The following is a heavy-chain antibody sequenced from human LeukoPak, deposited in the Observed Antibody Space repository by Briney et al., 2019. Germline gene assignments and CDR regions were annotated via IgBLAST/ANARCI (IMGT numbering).Heavy chain of an antibody. V-gene: IGHV4-34*01. CDR1: GGSSSGYY. D-gene: IGHD3-16*02. J-gene: IGHJ5*02. CDR3: ARGVNYVWGSYRYNWFDP. Sequence: SETLSLTCAVYGGSSSGYYWSWIRQPPGKGLEWIGEINHSGSTNYNPSLKSRVTISVDTSKNQFSLKLSSVTAADTAVYYCARGVNYVWGSYRYNWFDPWGQGTLVTVSS. CDR2: INHSGST.